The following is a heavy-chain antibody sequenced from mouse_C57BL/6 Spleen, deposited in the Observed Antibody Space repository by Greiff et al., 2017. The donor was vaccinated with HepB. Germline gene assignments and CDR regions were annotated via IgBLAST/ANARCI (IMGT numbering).Heavy chain of an antibody. V-gene: IGHV1-82*01. D-gene: IGHD2-2*01. CDR3: ASSPIYYGNDPYYAMDY. CDR1: GYAFSSSW. J-gene: IGHJ4*01. Sequence: QVQLKESGPELVKPGASVKISCKASGYAFSSSWMNWVKQRPGKGLEWIGRIYPGDGDTNYNGKFKGKATLTADKSSSTAYMQLSSLTSEDSAVYFCASSPIYYGNDPYYAMDYWGQGTSVTVSS. CDR2: IYPGDGDT.